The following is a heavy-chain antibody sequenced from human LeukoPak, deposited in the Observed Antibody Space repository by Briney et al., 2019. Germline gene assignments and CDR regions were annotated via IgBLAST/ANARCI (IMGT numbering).Heavy chain of an antibody. V-gene: IGHV3-23*01. CDR1: GFTFNNYA. Sequence: PGGSLRLSCAASGFTFNNYAMNWVRQAPGKGLEWVSGISASGGSTYYADSVKGRFTISRDNSKNTVYLQMNSLRAGDTAEYYCAKSLFTSATGTGRAFHIWGQGTMVTVSS. D-gene: IGHD1-1*01. CDR3: AKSLFTSATGTGRAFHI. CDR2: ISASGGST. J-gene: IGHJ3*02.